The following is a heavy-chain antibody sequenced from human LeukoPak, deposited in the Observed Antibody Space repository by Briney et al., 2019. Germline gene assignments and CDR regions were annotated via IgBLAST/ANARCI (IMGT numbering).Heavy chain of an antibody. J-gene: IGHJ4*02. V-gene: IGHV4-38-2*01. Sequence: SETLSLTCAVSGYSLSSGYYWGWSRPPPGKGLEWIWSIYHSGSTYYNPSLKSRVTISVDTSKNQFSLKLSSVTAADTAVYYCARGPGQQLVHSDYWGQGTLVTVSS. CDR1: GYSLSSGYY. D-gene: IGHD6-13*01. CDR3: ARGPGQQLVHSDY. CDR2: IYHSGST.